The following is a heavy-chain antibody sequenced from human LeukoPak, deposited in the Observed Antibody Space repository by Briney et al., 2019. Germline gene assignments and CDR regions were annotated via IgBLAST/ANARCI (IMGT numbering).Heavy chain of an antibody. V-gene: IGHV4-31*03. CDR1: GGSISSGGYY. D-gene: IGHD3-16*02. CDR3: ARSGLRLGELSPNPFDY. Sequence: PSETLSLTCTVSGGSISSGGYYWGWIRQHPGKGLEWIGYIYYSGSTYYNPSLKSRVTISVDTSKNQFSLKLSSVTAADTAVYYCARSGLRLGELSPNPFDYWGQGTLVTVSS. CDR2: IYYSGST. J-gene: IGHJ4*02.